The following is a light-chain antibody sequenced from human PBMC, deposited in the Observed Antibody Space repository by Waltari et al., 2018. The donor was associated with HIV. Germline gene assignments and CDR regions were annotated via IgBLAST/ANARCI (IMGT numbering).Light chain of an antibody. CDR1: SSNIGAGYD. Sequence: QSELTQPPSVSGAPGQRVTISCTGSSSNIGAGYDVPWYQQLPGTAPKLLIYGNSNRPSRVPDRFSGSKSGTSASLAITGLQAEDEADYYCQSYDSSLSPWVFGGGTKLTVL. CDR3: QSYDSSLSPWV. V-gene: IGLV1-40*01. J-gene: IGLJ3*02. CDR2: GNS.